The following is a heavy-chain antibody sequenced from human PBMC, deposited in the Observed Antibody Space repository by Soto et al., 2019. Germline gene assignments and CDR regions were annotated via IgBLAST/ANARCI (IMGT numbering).Heavy chain of an antibody. V-gene: IGHV1-69*02. CDR1: GSTFSSYT. J-gene: IGHJ6*02. Sequence: QVQLVQSGAEVRKPGSSVEVSCMASGSTFSSYTVNWVRQAPGQGLEWIGRIIPVLGVTHYARRFQGRVSIPADRPRXSXYXELTSLTSDDTAVYYCARRRYCGVDCYNKFYYGMDVWGQGTTVTVSS. CDR3: ARRRYCGVDCYNKFYYGMDV. CDR2: IIPVLGVT. D-gene: IGHD2-21*02.